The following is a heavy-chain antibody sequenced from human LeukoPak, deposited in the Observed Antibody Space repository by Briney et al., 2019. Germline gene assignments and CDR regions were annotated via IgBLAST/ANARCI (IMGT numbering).Heavy chain of an antibody. V-gene: IGHV4-61*01. D-gene: IGHD6-19*01. Sequence: SETLSLTCTVSGGSFSSGSYYWSWIRQPPGKGLEWIGYIYYSGSTNYNPSLKSRVTISVDTSKNQFSLKLSSVTAADTAVYYCARGEKQWLAYYYYGMDVWGQGTTVTVSS. J-gene: IGHJ6*02. CDR2: IYYSGST. CDR3: ARGEKQWLAYYYYGMDV. CDR1: GGSFSSGSYY.